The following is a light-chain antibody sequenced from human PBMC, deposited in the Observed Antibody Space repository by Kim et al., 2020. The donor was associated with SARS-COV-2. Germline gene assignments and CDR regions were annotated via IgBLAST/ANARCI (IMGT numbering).Light chain of an antibody. V-gene: IGKV3-15*01. CDR1: QSVSSY. CDR2: GAS. J-gene: IGKJ4*01. Sequence: DIVMTQSPATLSVSPGERATLSCRASQSVSSYLAWYQQKPGQAPRLLIYGASTRAAGSPARFSGSGSGTEFTLTISSLQSEDFAVYYCHQYNNWPPLTFGGGTKVDIK. CDR3: HQYNNWPPLT.